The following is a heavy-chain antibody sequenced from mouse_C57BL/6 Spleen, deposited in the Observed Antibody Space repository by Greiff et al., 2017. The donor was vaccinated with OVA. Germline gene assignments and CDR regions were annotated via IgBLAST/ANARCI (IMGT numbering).Heavy chain of an antibody. CDR1: GYTFTSYW. V-gene: IGHV1-55*01. Sequence: VQLQQPGAELVKPGASVKMSCKASGYTFTSYWITWVKQRPGQGLEWIGDIYPGSGSTNYNEKFKSKATLTVDTSSSTAYMQLSSLTSEDAAVYDGARSDYGSSDDAMDYWGQGTSVTGSS. CDR2: IYPGSGST. CDR3: ARSDYGSSDDAMDY. D-gene: IGHD1-1*01. J-gene: IGHJ4*01.